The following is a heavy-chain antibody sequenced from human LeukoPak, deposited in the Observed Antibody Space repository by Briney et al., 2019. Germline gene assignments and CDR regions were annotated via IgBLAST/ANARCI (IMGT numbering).Heavy chain of an antibody. D-gene: IGHD4-11*01. CDR3: ASRLMTTVSYFDC. Sequence: GGSLRLSCAASGFTVSSNYMSWVRQAPGKELEWVSILYSGGGTYYADSVKGRFTISRDNSKNTLYLQMDSLRAEDTAVYYCASRLMTTVSYFDCWGQGTLVTVSS. V-gene: IGHV3-66*01. CDR1: GFTVSSNY. CDR2: LYSGGGT. J-gene: IGHJ4*02.